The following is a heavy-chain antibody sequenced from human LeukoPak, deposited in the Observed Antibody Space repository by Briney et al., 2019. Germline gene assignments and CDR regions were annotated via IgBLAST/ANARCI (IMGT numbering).Heavy chain of an antibody. J-gene: IGHJ5*02. CDR2: IKQDGSEK. Sequence: PGGSLRLSCAASGFTFSSYWMSWVRQAPGKGLEWVANIKQDGSEKYYVDSVKGRFTISRDNAKNSLYLQMNSLRAEDTAVYYCARRGEVDRRRRGNWFDPWGQGTLVTVSS. CDR3: ARRGEVDRRRRGNWFDP. V-gene: IGHV3-7*01. D-gene: IGHD3-22*01. CDR1: GFTFSSYW.